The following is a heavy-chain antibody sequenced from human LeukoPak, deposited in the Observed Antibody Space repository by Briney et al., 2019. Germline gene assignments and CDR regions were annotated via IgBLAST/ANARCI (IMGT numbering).Heavy chain of an antibody. CDR3: ARVSELLWELDY. Sequence: ASVKVSCKASGGTFSSYAISWVRQAPGQGLEWMGWISAYNGNTNYAQKLQGRVTMTTDTSTSTAYMELRSLRSDDTAVYYCARVSELLWELDYWGQGTLVTVSS. J-gene: IGHJ4*02. D-gene: IGHD1-26*01. CDR2: ISAYNGNT. V-gene: IGHV1-18*01. CDR1: GGTFSSYA.